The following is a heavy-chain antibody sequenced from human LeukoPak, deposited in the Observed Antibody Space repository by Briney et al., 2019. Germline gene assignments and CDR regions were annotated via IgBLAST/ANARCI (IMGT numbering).Heavy chain of an antibody. D-gene: IGHD5-18*01. CDR3: ASSGYNYGYWFDY. CDR1: GFTFSSHS. V-gene: IGHV3-21*01. J-gene: IGHJ4*02. Sequence: GGSLRLSCAVSGFTFSSHSMNWVRQAPGKGLEWVSSISSSSIYIYYADSVKGRFTISKDNAKNSLYLQMNSLRAEDTAVYYCASSGYNYGYWFDYWGQGTLVTVSS. CDR2: ISSSSIYI.